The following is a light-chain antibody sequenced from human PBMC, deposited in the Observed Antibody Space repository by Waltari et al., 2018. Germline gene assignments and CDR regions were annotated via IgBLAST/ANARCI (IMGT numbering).Light chain of an antibody. J-gene: IGKJ3*01. Sequence: EIVLTQSPGTLSLSPGETATLSCRASQHISSTYLAWYQQKPGQTPRLLIYDASIRATGIPDRFRGSGSGTDFTLTISSLEPEDFAVYYCQQRSNWPLFTFGPGTKVDIK. CDR2: DAS. CDR3: QQRSNWPLFT. CDR1: QHISSTY. V-gene: IGKV3-11*01.